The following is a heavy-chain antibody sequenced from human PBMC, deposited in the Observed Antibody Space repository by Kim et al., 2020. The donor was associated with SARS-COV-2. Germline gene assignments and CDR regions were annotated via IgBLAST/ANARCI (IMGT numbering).Heavy chain of an antibody. V-gene: IGHV4-34*01. J-gene: IGHJ4*02. D-gene: IGHD4-17*01. CDR2: INHSGST. CDR1: GGSFSGYY. Sequence: SETLSLTCAVYGGSFSGYYWSWIRQPPGKGLEWIGEINHSGSTNYNPSLKSRVTISVDTSKNQFSLKLSSVTAADTAVYYFARWKRARVTTPYFAYWGQG. CDR3: ARWKRARVTTPYFAY.